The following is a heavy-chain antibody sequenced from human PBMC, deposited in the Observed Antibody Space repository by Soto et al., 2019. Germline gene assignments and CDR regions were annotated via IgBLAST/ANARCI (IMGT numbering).Heavy chain of an antibody. CDR1: GFTFSSSA. CDR2: ISGSAGST. Sequence: PGGSLRLSCAASGFTFSSSAMSWVRQAPGKGLEWVSGISGSAGSTYYADSVKGRFTISRDNSKNTLYLQMNSLRAEDTAVYYCAKGIVVVPAAIDHWGQGTLVTVSS. V-gene: IGHV3-23*01. J-gene: IGHJ4*02. D-gene: IGHD2-2*01. CDR3: AKGIVVVPAAIDH.